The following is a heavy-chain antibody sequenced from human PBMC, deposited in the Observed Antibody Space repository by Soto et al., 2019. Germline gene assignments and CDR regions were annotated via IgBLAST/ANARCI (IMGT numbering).Heavy chain of an antibody. J-gene: IGHJ6*02. CDR1: GYTFTSYY. D-gene: IGHD3-10*01. V-gene: IGHV1-46*01. CDR3: ARALWFGLYGMDD. CDR2: INPSGGST. Sequence: QVQLVQSGAEVKKPGASVKVSCKASGYTFTSYYMHWVRQAPGQGLEWMGIINPSGGSTSYAQKFQGRVTMTRDTSTSTVYMELSSLSSEDTAVYYCARALWFGLYGMDDWGQGTTVTVSS.